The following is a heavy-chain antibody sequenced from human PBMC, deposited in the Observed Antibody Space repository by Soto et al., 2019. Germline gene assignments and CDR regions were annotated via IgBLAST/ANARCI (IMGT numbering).Heavy chain of an antibody. CDR1: GGSISGSYYY. D-gene: IGHD1-20*01. CDR2: VFYTGFT. Sequence: SETLSLTCAVSGGSISGSYYYWAWLRQSPGKGPEWIGSVFYTGFTSYNPSLESRVAVSVDTSKSQFSLKLSAVTAADTAVYYCATSQKGYNWNYFDHWGQGALVTVSS. V-gene: IGHV4-39*01. J-gene: IGHJ4*02. CDR3: ATSQKGYNWNYFDH.